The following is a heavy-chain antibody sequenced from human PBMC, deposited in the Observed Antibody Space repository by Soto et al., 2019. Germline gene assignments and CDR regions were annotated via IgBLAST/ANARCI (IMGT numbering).Heavy chain of an antibody. J-gene: IGHJ4*02. CDR2: IYHSGST. V-gene: IGHV4-34*01. Sequence: SETLSLTCAVYGGSFSGYYWSWIRQPPGKGPEWIGEIYHSGSTNYNPSLKSRVTISVDKPKNQFSLKLSSVTAADTAVYYCAGLYYYDSSGYYYQIFDYWGQGTLVTVSS. D-gene: IGHD3-22*01. CDR1: GGSFSGYY. CDR3: AGLYYYDSSGYYYQIFDY.